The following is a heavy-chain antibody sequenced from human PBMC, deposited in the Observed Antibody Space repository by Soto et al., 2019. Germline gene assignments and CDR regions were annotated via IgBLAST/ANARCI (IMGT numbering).Heavy chain of an antibody. D-gene: IGHD3-3*01. J-gene: IGHJ6*03. CDR3: ARALGSIFGVVIMKNYYYYMDV. V-gene: IGHV4-4*02. CDR2: IYHSGST. CDR1: SGSVSSSNW. Sequence: SETLSLTCAVSSGSVSSSNWWSWARQPPGKGLEWIGEIYHSGSTNYNPSLKSRVTISVDKSKNQFSLKLSSVTAADTAVYYCARALGSIFGVVIMKNYYYYMDVWGKGTTVTVSS.